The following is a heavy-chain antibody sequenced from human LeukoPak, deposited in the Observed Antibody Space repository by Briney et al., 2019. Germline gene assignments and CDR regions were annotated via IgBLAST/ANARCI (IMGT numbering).Heavy chain of an antibody. CDR1: GYTFTSYY. CDR2: INPSGGST. V-gene: IGHV1-46*01. D-gene: IGHD2-15*01. Sequence: GASAKVSCKASGYTFTSYYMHWVRQAPGQGLEWMGIINPSGGSTSYAQKFQGRVTMTRDMSTSTVYMELSSLRSEDTAVYYCARALTGGSWNTGFDPWGQGTLVTVSS. J-gene: IGHJ5*02. CDR3: ARALTGGSWNTGFDP.